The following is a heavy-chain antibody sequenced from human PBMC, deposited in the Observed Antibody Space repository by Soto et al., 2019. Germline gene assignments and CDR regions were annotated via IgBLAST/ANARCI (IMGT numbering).Heavy chain of an antibody. D-gene: IGHD3-9*01. CDR2: ISSSSSYI. CDR3: ARDAYDILTGYHPFDY. V-gene: IGHV3-21*01. CDR1: GFTFSSYS. Sequence: GGSLRLSCAASGFTFSSYSMNWVRQAPGKGLEWVSSISSSSSYIYYADSVKGRFTISRDNAKNSLYLQMNSLRAEDTAVYYCARDAYDILTGYHPFDYWGQGTPVTVSS. J-gene: IGHJ4*02.